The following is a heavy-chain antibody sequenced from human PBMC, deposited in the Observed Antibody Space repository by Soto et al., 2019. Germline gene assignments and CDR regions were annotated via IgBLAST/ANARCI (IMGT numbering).Heavy chain of an antibody. CDR1: GFTFSTYG. CDR2: IWYDGSNK. CDR3: ARDQHYYYDSSGYRNDY. D-gene: IGHD3-22*01. V-gene: IGHV3-33*01. J-gene: IGHJ4*02. Sequence: QVQLVESGGGVVQPGRSLRLSCAASGFTFSTYGMHWVRQTPGKGLEWVAGIWYDGSNKYYADSVKGRFTISRDNAKNTRYMQMNSLRADDTGVYYGARDQHYYYDSSGYRNDYWGQGTLVTVSS.